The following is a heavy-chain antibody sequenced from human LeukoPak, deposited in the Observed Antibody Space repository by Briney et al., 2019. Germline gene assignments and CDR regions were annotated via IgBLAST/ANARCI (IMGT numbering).Heavy chain of an antibody. V-gene: IGHV1-2*04. CDR2: INPNSGGT. D-gene: IGHD5-18*01. CDR1: GYTFTGYY. Sequence: ASVKVSCKASGYTFTGYYMHWVRQAPGQGLEWMGWINPNSGGTNYAQKFQGWVTMTRDTSISTAYMELSRLRSDDTAVYYCARGAYSYPNGFDPWGQGTLVTVSS. J-gene: IGHJ5*02. CDR3: ARGAYSYPNGFDP.